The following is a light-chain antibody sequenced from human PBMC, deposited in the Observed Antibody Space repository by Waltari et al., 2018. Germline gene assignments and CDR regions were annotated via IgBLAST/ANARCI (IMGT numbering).Light chain of an antibody. V-gene: IGKV4-1*01. Sequence: DIVMTQSPDPLAVSLGARATINCKSSQSVLYSSNHQNYLAWYQQKPGQPPNLLIFWASAREYGVPERFNGSGAGRDFTLTISSLQAEDVAVYYCQQYDSTPITFGQGTRLEI. CDR3: QQYDSTPIT. J-gene: IGKJ5*01. CDR1: QSVLYSSNHQNY. CDR2: WAS.